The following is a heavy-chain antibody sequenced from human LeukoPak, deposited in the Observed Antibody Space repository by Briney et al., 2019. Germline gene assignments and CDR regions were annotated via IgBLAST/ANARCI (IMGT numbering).Heavy chain of an antibody. J-gene: IGHJ5*02. Sequence: GASVKVSCKASGYTFTGYYMHWVRQAPGQGLEWMGWINPNSGGTNYAQKFQGRVTMTRDTSISTAYMELSRLRSDDTAVYYCARDLGIYYYGSGSQNWFDPWGQGTLVTVSS. D-gene: IGHD3-10*01. CDR3: ARDLGIYYYGSGSQNWFDP. CDR2: INPNSGGT. CDR1: GYTFTGYY. V-gene: IGHV1-2*02.